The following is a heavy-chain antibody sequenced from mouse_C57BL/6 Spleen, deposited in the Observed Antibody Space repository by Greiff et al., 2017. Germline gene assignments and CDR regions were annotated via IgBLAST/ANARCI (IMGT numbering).Heavy chain of an antibody. Sequence: QVQLQQPGAELVKPGASVKLSCKASGYTFTSYWMHWVQRRPGHGLEWIGMIHPNSGSTNYNEKFKSKATLTVDKSSSTAYMQLSSLTSEDSAVYYCAREGENCDYWGQGTTLTVSS. V-gene: IGHV1-64*01. CDR1: GYTFTSYW. J-gene: IGHJ2*01. CDR2: IHPNSGST. CDR3: AREGENCDY.